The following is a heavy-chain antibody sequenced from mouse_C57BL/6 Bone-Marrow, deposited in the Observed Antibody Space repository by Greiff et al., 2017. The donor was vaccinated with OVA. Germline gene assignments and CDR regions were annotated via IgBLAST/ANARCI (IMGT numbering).Heavy chain of an antibody. CDR1: GYTFTDYN. Sequence: EVKLMESGPELVKPGASVKIPCKASGYTFTDYNMDWVKQSHGKSLEWIGDINPNNGGTIYNQKFKGKATLTVDKSSSTAYMELRSLTSEDTAVXYCAARYFDVWGTGTTVTVSS. V-gene: IGHV1-18*01. CDR3: AARYFDV. J-gene: IGHJ1*03. CDR2: INPNNGGT.